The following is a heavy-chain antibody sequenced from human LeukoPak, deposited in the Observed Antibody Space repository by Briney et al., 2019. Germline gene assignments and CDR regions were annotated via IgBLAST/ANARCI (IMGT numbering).Heavy chain of an antibody. Sequence: ASVKVSCKASGYTFTSYGISWVRQARGQRLEWIGWTVVGSGNTLFAQRFQERVTFTRDMSTSTAYMELSSLRFEDTAVYYCAALFSSSWSLIRGDYWGQGTLVTVSS. V-gene: IGHV1-58*02. D-gene: IGHD6-13*01. J-gene: IGHJ4*02. CDR2: TVVGSGNT. CDR1: GYTFTSYG. CDR3: AALFSSSWSLIRGDY.